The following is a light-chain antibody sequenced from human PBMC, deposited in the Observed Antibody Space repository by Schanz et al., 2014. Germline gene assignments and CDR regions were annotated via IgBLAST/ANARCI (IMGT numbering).Light chain of an antibody. Sequence: QSALTQPASVSASPGQSITISCTGTSSDVGGYNYVSWYQQYPGKAPKLIIYDVSNRPSGVSNRFSGSRSGNTASLTISGLQAEDEADYYCSSYTTRSTYVIGSGTKLTVL. J-gene: IGLJ1*01. V-gene: IGLV2-14*01. CDR2: DVS. CDR1: SSDVGGYNY. CDR3: SSYTTRSTYV.